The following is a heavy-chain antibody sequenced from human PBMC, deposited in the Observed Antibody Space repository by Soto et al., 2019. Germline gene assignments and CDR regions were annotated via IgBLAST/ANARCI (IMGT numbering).Heavy chain of an antibody. CDR3: APWFGAFDY. CDR1: GFTFSSYG. J-gene: IGHJ4*02. Sequence: QVQLVESGGGVVQPGRSLRLSCAASGFTFSSYGMHWVRQAPGKGLEWVAVISYDGSNKYYADSVKGRFTISRDNYKNTLYLQMNSLRAEDTAVYYCAPWFGAFDYWGQGTPVTVSS. CDR2: ISYDGSNK. V-gene: IGHV3-30*03. D-gene: IGHD3-10*01.